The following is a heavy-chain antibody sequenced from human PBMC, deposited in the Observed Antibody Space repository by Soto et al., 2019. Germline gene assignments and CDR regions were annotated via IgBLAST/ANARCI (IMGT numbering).Heavy chain of an antibody. Sequence: QVQLVQSGAEVKKPGASVKVSCKASGYTFTSYDINWVRQATGQGLEWMEWMNPNSGNTGYAQKFQGRVTMTRNTSISTAYMELSSLRSEDTAVYYCARARERALTGTTVLGYWGQGTLVTVSS. CDR3: ARARERALTGTTVLGY. CDR2: MNPNSGNT. V-gene: IGHV1-8*01. J-gene: IGHJ4*02. CDR1: GYTFTSYD. D-gene: IGHD1-7*01.